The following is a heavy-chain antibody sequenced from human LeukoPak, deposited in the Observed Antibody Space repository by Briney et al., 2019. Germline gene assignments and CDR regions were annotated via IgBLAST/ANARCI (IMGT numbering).Heavy chain of an antibody. CDR2: IRSRAYDGTT. Sequence: GGSLRLSCTASEVTLGDYPLTWVRQAPGKGLEWVGFIRSRAYDGTTKYAASVRGRFTISRDDSKNIAYLQMNSLKIEDTAVYNCGYGSTGFFTLSYWGPGTLVTVSS. D-gene: IGHD3-22*01. CDR3: GYGSTGFFTLSY. CDR1: EVTLGDYP. J-gene: IGHJ4*02. V-gene: IGHV3-49*04.